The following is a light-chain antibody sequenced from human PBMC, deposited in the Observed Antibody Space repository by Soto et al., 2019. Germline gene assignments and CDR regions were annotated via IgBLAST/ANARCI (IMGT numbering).Light chain of an antibody. V-gene: IGKV3-20*01. CDR2: GAS. J-gene: IGKJ1*01. Sequence: EIVLTQSPGTLFWSAGERATLSCRASQSVSSSYLAWYQQKPGQAPRRLIYGASRRATGIPDRFSGSGSGTDFTLTISRLEPEDFAVYYCQQYGSSPRTFGQGTKVEIK. CDR1: QSVSSSY. CDR3: QQYGSSPRT.